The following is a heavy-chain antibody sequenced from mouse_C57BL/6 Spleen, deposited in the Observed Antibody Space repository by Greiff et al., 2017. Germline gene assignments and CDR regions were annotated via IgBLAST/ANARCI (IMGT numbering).Heavy chain of an antibody. J-gene: IGHJ4*01. D-gene: IGHD3-1*01. Sequence: EVKLVGSGGGLVKPGGSLKLSCAASGFTFSDYGMHWVRQAPEKGLEWVAYISSGSSTIYYADTVKGRFTISRDNAKNTLFLQMTSLRSEDTAMYYCARGGSGAMDYWGQGTSVTVSS. V-gene: IGHV5-17*01. CDR2: ISSGSSTI. CDR3: ARGGSGAMDY. CDR1: GFTFSDYG.